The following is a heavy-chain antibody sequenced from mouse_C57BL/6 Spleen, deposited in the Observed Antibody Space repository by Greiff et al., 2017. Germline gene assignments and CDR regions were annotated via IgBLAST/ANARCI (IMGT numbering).Heavy chain of an antibody. V-gene: IGHV5-17*01. J-gene: IGHJ4*01. Sequence: EVMLVESGGGLVKPGGSLKLSCAASGFTFSDYGMHWVRQAPEKGLEWVAYISSGSSTIYYADTVKGRFTISRDNAKNTLFLQMTSLRSEDTAMYYCARSGTNAMDYWSQGTSVTVSS. CDR3: ARSGTNAMDY. CDR2: ISSGSSTI. D-gene: IGHD4-1*01. CDR1: GFTFSDYG.